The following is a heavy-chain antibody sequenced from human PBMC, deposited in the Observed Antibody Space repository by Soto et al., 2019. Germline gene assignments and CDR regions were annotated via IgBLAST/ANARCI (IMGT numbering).Heavy chain of an antibody. Sequence: QVLLQESGPGLVQPSGTLSLSCAVSGGSISSNYFWGWVRQPPGKGLDWVGDISHSGSVNYNQSLKSRVTISIDKSKNQFSLKLNSVTAADTAVYYCARSFGWYAIDYWGQGTLVIVSS. CDR1: GGSISSNYF. J-gene: IGHJ4*02. CDR2: ISHSGSV. V-gene: IGHV4-4*02. D-gene: IGHD6-19*01. CDR3: ARSFGWYAIDY.